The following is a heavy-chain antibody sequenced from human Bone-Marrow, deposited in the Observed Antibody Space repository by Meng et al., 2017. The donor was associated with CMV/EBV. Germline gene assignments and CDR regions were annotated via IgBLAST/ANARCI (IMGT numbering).Heavy chain of an antibody. Sequence: GGSLRLSCAASGFTFMNYAMAWVRQAPGEGLEWVSAISTSGSNTYYADSVRGRFTISRDNAKNSLYLQMNSLRAEDTSVYYCARAPRAFDFWGQGPMVTV. CDR1: GFTFMNYA. CDR3: ARAPRAFDF. V-gene: IGHV3-21*01. J-gene: IGHJ3*01. CDR2: ISTSGSNT.